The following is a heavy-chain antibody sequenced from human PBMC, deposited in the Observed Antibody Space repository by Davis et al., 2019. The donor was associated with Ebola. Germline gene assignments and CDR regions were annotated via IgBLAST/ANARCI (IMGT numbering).Heavy chain of an antibody. Sequence: PGGSLRLSCAASGFTFSSYAMSWVRQAPGKGLEWVSAISGSGGSTYYADSVKGRFTISRDNSKNTLYLQMNSLRAEDTAVYYCAKDIRGYNRADGMDVWGQGTTVTVSS. J-gene: IGHJ6*02. V-gene: IGHV3-23*01. CDR3: AKDIRGYNRADGMDV. CDR1: GFTFSSYA. D-gene: IGHD1-14*01. CDR2: ISGSGGST.